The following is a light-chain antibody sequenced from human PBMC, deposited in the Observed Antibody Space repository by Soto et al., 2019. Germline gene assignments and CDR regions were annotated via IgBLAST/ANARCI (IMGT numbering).Light chain of an antibody. V-gene: IGKV3-20*01. CDR1: QSVYSSY. CDR2: GAS. CDR3: QQYGSSPLT. J-gene: IGKJ4*01. Sequence: EIVLTQSPGTLSLSPGERATLSCRASQSVYSSYFAWYQQKPGQAPRLLIYGASSRATGIPERFSGSGSGTEFTLTISRLEPEDFAVYYCQQYGSSPLTFGEGTKVEIK.